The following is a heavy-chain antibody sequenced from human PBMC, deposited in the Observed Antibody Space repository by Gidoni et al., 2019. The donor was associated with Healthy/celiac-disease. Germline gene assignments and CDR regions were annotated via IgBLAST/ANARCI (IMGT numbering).Heavy chain of an antibody. J-gene: IGHJ4*02. D-gene: IGHD3-10*01. CDR2: INPNSG. V-gene: IGHV1-2*02. CDR1: GYTFTGYY. CDR3: ARVRRGTVDGEFDY. Sequence: QVQLVQSVAEVKKPGASVKVSCKASGYTFTGYYMHWMRQAPGQGLEWMGWINPNSGDTSISTAYMELSRLRSDDTAVYYCARVRRGTVDGEFDYWGQGTLVTVSS.